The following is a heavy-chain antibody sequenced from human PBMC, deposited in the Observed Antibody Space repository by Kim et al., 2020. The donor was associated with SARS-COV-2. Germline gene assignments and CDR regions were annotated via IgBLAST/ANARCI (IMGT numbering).Heavy chain of an antibody. D-gene: IGHD3-10*01. Sequence: GGSLRLSCVASGFTFSTYGMHWVRQAPGKGLEWVAVISYDGSNKYYADSVKGRFTISRDNSRNTLYLQMNSLRAEDTAVYYCARDLDVPRFGESHYYYYGMDVWGQGTTVTVSS. CDR1: GFTFSTYG. J-gene: IGHJ6*02. CDR3: ARDLDVPRFGESHYYYYGMDV. CDR2: ISYDGSNK. V-gene: IGHV3-33*05.